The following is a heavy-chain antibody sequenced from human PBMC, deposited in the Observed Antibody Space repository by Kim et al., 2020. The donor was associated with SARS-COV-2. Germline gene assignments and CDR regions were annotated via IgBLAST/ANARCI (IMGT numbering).Heavy chain of an antibody. D-gene: IGHD6-13*01. V-gene: IGHV3-30-3*02. Sequence: GGSLRLSCAASGFTFSSYAMHWVRQAPGKGLEWVAGICYDGSNKYYADSVKGRFTISRDNSKNTLYLQMNSLRAEDTAVYYCAKEVEQQLVPFDIYFDPWGQGALGTLSP. CDR1: GFTFSSYA. CDR3: AKEVEQQLVPFDIYFDP. J-gene: IGHJ5*02. CDR2: ICYDGSNK.